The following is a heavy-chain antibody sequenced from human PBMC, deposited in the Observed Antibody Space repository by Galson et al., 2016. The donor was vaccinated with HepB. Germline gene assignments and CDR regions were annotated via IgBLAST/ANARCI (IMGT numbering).Heavy chain of an antibody. D-gene: IGHD4/OR15-4a*01. J-gene: IGHJ6*03. CDR3: TKVLAYYQYDMDV. CDR2: IKNKADGGTM. Sequence: SLRLSCAASGFTFAYAWMNWVRQAPGKGLEWVGRIKNKADGGTMDYAAPVKGRFTISRDDSKNTLYLQMNSLEIEDTAIYYCTKVLAYYQYDMDVWGRGSTVTVSS. V-gene: IGHV3-15*01. CDR1: GFTFAYAW.